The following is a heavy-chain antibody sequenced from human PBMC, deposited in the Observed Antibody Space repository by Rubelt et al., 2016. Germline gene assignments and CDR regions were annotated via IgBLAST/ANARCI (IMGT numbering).Heavy chain of an antibody. J-gene: IGHJ4*02. CDR2: INSDGSIT. Sequence: EVQLVESGGGLVQPGRSLRLACTASGFSFGDYAMTWFRQAPGKGLVWVSRINSDGSITSYADSVKGRFTISRDNAKNTLYLQMNSLRAEDTAVYYCVSSSLDYWGQGTLVTVSS. CDR1: GFSFGDYA. D-gene: IGHD6-13*01. V-gene: IGHV3-74*02. CDR3: VSSSLDY.